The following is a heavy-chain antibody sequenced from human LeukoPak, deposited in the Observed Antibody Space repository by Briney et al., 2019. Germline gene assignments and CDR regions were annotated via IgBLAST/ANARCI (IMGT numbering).Heavy chain of an antibody. V-gene: IGHV4-34*01. Sequence: SETLSLTCAVYGGSFSGYYWSWIRQPPGEGLEWIGEINHSGSTNYNPSLKSRVTISVDTSKNQFSLKLSSVTAADTAVYYCARGALPYSSSFDPWGQGTLVTVSS. J-gene: IGHJ5*02. D-gene: IGHD6-13*01. CDR2: INHSGST. CDR3: ARGALPYSSSFDP. CDR1: GGSFSGYY.